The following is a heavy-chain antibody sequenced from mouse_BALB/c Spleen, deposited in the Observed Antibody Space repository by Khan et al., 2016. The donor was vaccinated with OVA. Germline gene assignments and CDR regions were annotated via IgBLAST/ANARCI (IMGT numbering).Heavy chain of an antibody. CDR3: TRREKYGYDPSWFAY. Sequence: QVQLQQPGAELVRPGASVKLSCKASGYTFTSYWMNWVKQRPGQGLEWIGMIDPSDSETHYNQMFKDKATLTVDKSSSTASMQLSSLTSEDSAVYYCTRREKYGYDPSWFAYWGQGTLVTVAA. D-gene: IGHD2-2*01. J-gene: IGHJ3*01. CDR2: IDPSDSET. CDR1: GYTFTSYW. V-gene: IGHV1-61*01.